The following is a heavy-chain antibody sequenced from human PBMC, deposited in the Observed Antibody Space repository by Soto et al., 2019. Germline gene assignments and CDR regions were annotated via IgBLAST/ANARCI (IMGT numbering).Heavy chain of an antibody. CDR2: INHSGST. Sequence: PSETLSLTCAVYGGSFSGYYWSWIRQPPGKGLEWIGEINHSGSTNYNPSLKSRVTISVDTSKNQFSLKLSSVTAADTAVYYCARQHADVLRYFDWSNYYYYMDVWGKGTTVTVSS. V-gene: IGHV4-34*01. CDR3: ARQHADVLRYFDWSNYYYYMDV. CDR1: GGSFSGYY. J-gene: IGHJ6*03. D-gene: IGHD3-9*01.